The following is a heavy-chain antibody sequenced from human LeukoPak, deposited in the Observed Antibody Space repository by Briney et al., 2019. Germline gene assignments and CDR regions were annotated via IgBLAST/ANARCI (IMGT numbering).Heavy chain of an antibody. CDR2: ISAYNGNT. CDR1: GYTFTSYG. CDR3: ARYYDILTGYYRGYYYYMDV. J-gene: IGHJ6*03. V-gene: IGHV1-18*01. D-gene: IGHD3-9*01. Sequence: ASVKVSCKASGYTFTSYGISWVRQAPEQGLEWMGWISAYNGNTSYAQKLQGRVTMTTDTSTSTAYMELRSLRSDDTAVYYCARYYDILTGYYRGYYYYMDVWGKGTTVTVSS.